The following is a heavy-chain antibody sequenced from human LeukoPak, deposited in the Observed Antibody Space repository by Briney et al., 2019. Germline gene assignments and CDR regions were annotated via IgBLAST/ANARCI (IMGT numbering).Heavy chain of an antibody. D-gene: IGHD6-13*01. Sequence: GGSLRLSCAASGFTFSSYWMSWVRQAPGKGLEWVANIKQDGSEKYYVDSVKGRFTISRDNAKNSLYLQMNSLRAEDTAVYYCARGSRSLYSSSWSIYYYYMDVWGKRTTVTVSS. CDR1: GFTFSSYW. CDR2: IKQDGSEK. CDR3: ARGSRSLYSSSWSIYYYYMDV. V-gene: IGHV3-7*01. J-gene: IGHJ6*03.